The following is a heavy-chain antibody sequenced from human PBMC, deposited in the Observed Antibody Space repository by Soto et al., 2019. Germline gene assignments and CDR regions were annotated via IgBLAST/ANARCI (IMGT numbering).Heavy chain of an antibody. CDR2: IKQNESEK. CDR3: ARVVYSSGWIFDY. Sequence: GGSLRLSCAASGFIFGNFWMSWGRQAPGKGLEWVSNIKQNESEKYYVDSVRGRFTLSRDNAKNSLHLQMNSLKAEAPAMYLGARVVYSSGWIFDYWGQGTLVTVSS. CDR1: GFIFGNFW. D-gene: IGHD3-22*01. J-gene: IGHJ4*01. V-gene: IGHV3-7*01.